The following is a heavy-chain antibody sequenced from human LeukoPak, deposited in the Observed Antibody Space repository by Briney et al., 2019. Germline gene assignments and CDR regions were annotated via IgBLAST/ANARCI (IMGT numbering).Heavy chain of an antibody. V-gene: IGHV5-51*01. CDR3: ARRLSSGWYYFDY. J-gene: IGHJ4*02. CDR2: IYPGDSDT. CDR1: GDSFTIYW. Sequence: GESLKISCKGSGDSFTIYWIGWVRQMPGKGLEWMGIIYPGDSDTRYSPSFQGQVTISADKSISTAYLQWSSLKASDTAMYYCARRLSSGWYYFDYWGQGTLVTVSS. D-gene: IGHD6-19*01.